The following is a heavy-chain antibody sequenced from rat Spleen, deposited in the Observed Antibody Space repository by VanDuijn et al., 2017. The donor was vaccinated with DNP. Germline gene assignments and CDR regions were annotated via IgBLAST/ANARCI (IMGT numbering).Heavy chain of an antibody. J-gene: IGHJ2*01. CDR2: IIYEGSST. CDR3: ATPSFNYGGPY. Sequence: EVQLVESGGGLVQPGRSLKLSCAASGFTFSDFYMAWVRQAPKKGLEWVASIIYEGSSTYYGDSVKGRFTISRDNSRSNLYLQMDSLRSEDTATYYCATPSFNYGGPYWGQGVMVTVAS. D-gene: IGHD1-11*01. V-gene: IGHV5-22*01. CDR1: GFTFSDFY.